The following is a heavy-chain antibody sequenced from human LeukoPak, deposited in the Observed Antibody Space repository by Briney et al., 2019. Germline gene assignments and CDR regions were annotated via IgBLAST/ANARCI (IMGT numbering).Heavy chain of an antibody. CDR1: GGSISSYY. CDR3: ARSGIAAAGP. J-gene: IGHJ5*02. D-gene: IGHD6-25*01. V-gene: IGHV4-59*01. CDR2: IYYSGST. Sequence: SETLSLTCTVSGGSISSYYWSWIRQPPGKGLEWIGYIYYSGSTNYDPSLKSRVTISVDTSKNQFSLKLSSVTAADTAVYYCARSGIAAAGPWGQGTLVTVSS.